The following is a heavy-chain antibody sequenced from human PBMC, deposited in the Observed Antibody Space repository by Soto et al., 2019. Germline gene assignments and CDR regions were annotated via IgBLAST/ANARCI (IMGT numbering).Heavy chain of an antibody. V-gene: IGHV3-21*01. J-gene: IGHJ4*02. D-gene: IGHD2-8*01. CDR3: GLYDALFFDF. CDR2: ITNSAYT. CDR1: GFTFSTFN. Sequence: GGSLRLSCAASGFTFSTFNMNWVRQAPGKGLEWVSSITNSAYTSYADSVKGRFTISRDNAKNSLYLQMNSLRAEDTAVYYCGLYDALFFDFWGQGALGTVS.